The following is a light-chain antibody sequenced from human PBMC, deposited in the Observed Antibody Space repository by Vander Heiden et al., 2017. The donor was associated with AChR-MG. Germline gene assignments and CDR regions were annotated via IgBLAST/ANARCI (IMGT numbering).Light chain of an antibody. Sequence: ELVMTQSPATLHASPGLRATLACTPSQRVSSNLAWYQQKPCQAPRHLLYDASSRATGIPAKFSSGRSATKFTLTIISLLSEDYAVYYCQQYNNWPRYTFGQGTKLEIK. CDR2: DAS. CDR3: QQYNNWPRYT. V-gene: IGKV3-15*01. J-gene: IGKJ2*01. CDR1: QRVSSN.